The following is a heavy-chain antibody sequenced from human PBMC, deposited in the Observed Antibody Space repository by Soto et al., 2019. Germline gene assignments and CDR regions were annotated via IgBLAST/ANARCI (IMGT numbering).Heavy chain of an antibody. J-gene: IGHJ4*02. D-gene: IGHD3-3*01. CDR1: GYTFTTYG. CDR3: ARDNYFWSGLLDY. CDR2: ISGYNGNT. V-gene: IGHV1-18*01. Sequence: ASVKVSCKASGYTFTTYGFSWVRQAPGQGLQWMGWISGYNGNTNYAQKLQGRVSMTTDTSANTAYMELRSLRSGDTAGYYCARDNYFWSGLLDYWGQGPQVTVSS.